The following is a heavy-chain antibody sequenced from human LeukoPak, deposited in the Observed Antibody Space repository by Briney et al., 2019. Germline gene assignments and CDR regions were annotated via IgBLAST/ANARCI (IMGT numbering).Heavy chain of an antibody. CDR2: IYYSGST. Sequence: TPSETLYLTCTVSGGSISSSSYYWGWIRQPPGKGLVWIGSIYYSGSTYYNPSLESRVTIYVDTSKNQFSLKLSSVTAADTAVYYCARHELGVVGLLVDNWFDPWGQGTLVTVSS. J-gene: IGHJ5*02. V-gene: IGHV4-39*01. CDR3: ARHELGVVGLLVDNWFDP. CDR1: GGSISSSSYY. D-gene: IGHD2-8*02.